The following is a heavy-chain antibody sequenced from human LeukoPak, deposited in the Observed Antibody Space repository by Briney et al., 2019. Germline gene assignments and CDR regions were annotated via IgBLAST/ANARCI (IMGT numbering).Heavy chain of an antibody. CDR2: MNPNSGNT. D-gene: IGHD3-10*01. CDR1: GYTFTSYD. J-gene: IGHJ4*02. CDR3: ARGHYYGSGTWFDY. V-gene: IGHV1-8*01. Sequence: ASVTVSCKASGYTFTSYDINWVRQATGQGLEWMGWMNPNSGNTGYAQKFQGRVTMTRNTSISTAYMGLSSLRSEDTAVYYCARGHYYGSGTWFDYWGQGTLVTVSS.